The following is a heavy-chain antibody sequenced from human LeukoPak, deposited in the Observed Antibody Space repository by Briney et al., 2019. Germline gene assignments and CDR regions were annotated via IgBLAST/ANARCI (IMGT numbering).Heavy chain of an antibody. V-gene: IGHV3-30*02. D-gene: IGHD3-22*01. Sequence: GGSLRLSCATSGFTFSRCDMHWVRQAPGKGLEWVAFVLYDGSLKYYADSVKGRFIISRDNSKNTLYMQMNFLRAEDMAVYYCAKDPYYYETSGPFDYWGQGTLVTVSS. CDR1: GFTFSRCD. J-gene: IGHJ4*02. CDR2: VLYDGSLK. CDR3: AKDPYYYETSGPFDY.